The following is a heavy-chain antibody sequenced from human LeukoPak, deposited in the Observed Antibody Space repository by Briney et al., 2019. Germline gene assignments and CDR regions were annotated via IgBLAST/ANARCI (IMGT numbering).Heavy chain of an antibody. Sequence: GGSLRLSCAASGFTFSSYWMHWVRQAPGKGLVWVSRINSDGSSTSYADPVKGRFTISRDNAKNTLYLQMNSLRAEDTAVYYCARWGYFDGPYAFDIWGQGTMVTVSS. CDR2: INSDGSST. J-gene: IGHJ3*02. D-gene: IGHD3-9*01. V-gene: IGHV3-74*01. CDR3: ARWGYFDGPYAFDI. CDR1: GFTFSSYW.